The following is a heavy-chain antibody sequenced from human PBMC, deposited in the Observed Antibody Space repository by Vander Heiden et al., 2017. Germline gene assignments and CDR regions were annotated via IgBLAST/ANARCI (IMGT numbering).Heavy chain of an antibody. V-gene: IGHV4-31*03. J-gene: IGHJ4*02. CDR1: GGSISSGGYY. CDR3: ARSLSEGNYYDSSGRFDY. CDR2: IYYSGST. Sequence: QVQLQESGPGLVKPSQTLSLTCTVSGGSISSGGYYWSWLRQHPGKGLEWIGYIYYSGSTYYNPSLKSRVTISVDTSKNQFSLKLSSVTAADTAVYYCARSLSEGNYYDSSGRFDYWGQGTLGTVSS. D-gene: IGHD3-22*01.